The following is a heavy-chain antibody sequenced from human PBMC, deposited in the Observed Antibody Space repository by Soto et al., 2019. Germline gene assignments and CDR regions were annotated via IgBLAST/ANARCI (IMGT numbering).Heavy chain of an antibody. CDR1: GYTFTGYY. J-gene: IGHJ4*02. CDR2: INPNSGGT. Sequence: ASVKVSCKASGYTFTGYYVHWVRQAPGQGLEWMGWINPNSGGTNYAQKFQGWVTLTRDTSITTAYMELSRLTSDDTAVYYCAGDAIYNSYGTYFDYWGQGSLVTVSS. D-gene: IGHD3-16*01. V-gene: IGHV1-2*04. CDR3: AGDAIYNSYGTYFDY.